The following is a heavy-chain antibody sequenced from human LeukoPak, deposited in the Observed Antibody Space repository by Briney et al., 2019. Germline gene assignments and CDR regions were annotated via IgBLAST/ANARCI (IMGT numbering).Heavy chain of an antibody. CDR3: ASRAPRDNFNRYLPIDY. CDR1: GASISNSNW. Sequence: SETLSLTCAVAGASISNSNWWTWVRQPPGKGLEWIGEIYHSGSTNYKPSLKSRATISVDKSKNQFSLRLSSVTAADTAVYYCASRAPRDNFNRYLPIDYWGQGTLVTVSS. J-gene: IGHJ4*02. CDR2: IYHSGST. V-gene: IGHV4-4*02. D-gene: IGHD1-20*01.